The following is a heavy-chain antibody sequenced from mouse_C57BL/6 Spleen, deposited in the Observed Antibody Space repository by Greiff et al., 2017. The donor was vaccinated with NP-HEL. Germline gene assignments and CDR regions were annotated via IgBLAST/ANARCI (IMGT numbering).Heavy chain of an antibody. CDR1: GFTFSDYY. D-gene: IGHD2-1*01. V-gene: IGHV5-12*01. J-gene: IGHJ2*01. CDR2: ISNGGGST. Sequence: EVQRVESGGGLVQPGGSLKLSCAASGFTFSDYYMYWVRQTPEKRLEWVAYISNGGGSTYYPDTVKGRFTISRDNAKNTLYLQMSRLKSEDTAMYYCARQGDYGNDYWGQGTTLTVSS. CDR3: ARQGDYGNDY.